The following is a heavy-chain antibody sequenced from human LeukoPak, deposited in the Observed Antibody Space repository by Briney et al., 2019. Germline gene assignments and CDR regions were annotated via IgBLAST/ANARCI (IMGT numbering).Heavy chain of an antibody. CDR3: ARGLSRSIAARPLPFY. Sequence: ASVKVSCKASGYTFTSYYMHWVRQAPGQGLEWMGIINPSSGSTSYAQKFQGRVTMTRDTSTSTVYMELSSLRSEDTAMYYCARGLSRSIAARPLPFYWGQGTLVTVSS. CDR2: INPSSGST. D-gene: IGHD6-6*01. CDR1: GYTFTSYY. J-gene: IGHJ4*02. V-gene: IGHV1-46*01.